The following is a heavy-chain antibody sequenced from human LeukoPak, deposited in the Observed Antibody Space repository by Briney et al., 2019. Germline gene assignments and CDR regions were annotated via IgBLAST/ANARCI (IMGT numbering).Heavy chain of an antibody. CDR3: ARGSSGDYSVSGSAWFNP. Sequence: GASVKVSCKASGYTFTNHDINWVRLATGQGLEWMGWMNPNSGNTGYAQKFQGRVTMTRNTSVSTAYMDLSSLRSEDTAVYYCARGSSGDYSVSGSAWFNPWGQGTLVTVSS. D-gene: IGHD3-10*01. J-gene: IGHJ5*02. CDR1: GYTFTNHD. V-gene: IGHV1-8*01. CDR2: MNPNSGNT.